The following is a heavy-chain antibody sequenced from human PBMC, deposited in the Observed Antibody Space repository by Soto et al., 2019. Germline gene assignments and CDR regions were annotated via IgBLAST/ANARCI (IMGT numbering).Heavy chain of an antibody. CDR1: GFTFSSYW. J-gene: IGHJ4*02. Sequence: EVQLVESGGGLVQPGGSLRLSCAASGFTFSSYWMSWVRQAPGKGLEWVANIKQDGSEKYYVDSVKGRFTISRDNAKNSLYLQMNSLRAVDTAVYYCAGTDFYGDYAMAGDYWGQGTLVTVSS. CDR3: AGTDFYGDYAMAGDY. CDR2: IKQDGSEK. V-gene: IGHV3-7*01. D-gene: IGHD4-17*01.